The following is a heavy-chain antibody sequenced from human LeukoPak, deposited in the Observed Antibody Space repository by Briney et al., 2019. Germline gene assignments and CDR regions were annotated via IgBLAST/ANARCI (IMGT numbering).Heavy chain of an antibody. V-gene: IGHV1-18*01. CDR3: AREGYSGTALDY. D-gene: IGHD1-26*01. CDR1: GYTFTSYD. CDR2: ISPYNGNT. J-gene: IGHJ4*02. Sequence: ASVKVSCKASGYTFTSYDINWVRQAPGQGLEWMGWISPYNGNTNYEQTLQGRVIMTTDTSTSTAYMELRSLRSDDTAVYYCAREGYSGTALDYWGQGTLVTVSS.